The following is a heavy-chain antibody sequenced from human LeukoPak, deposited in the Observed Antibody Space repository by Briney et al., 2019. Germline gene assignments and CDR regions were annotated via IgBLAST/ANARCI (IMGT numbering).Heavy chain of an antibody. CDR2: IYHSGST. Sequence: KSSETLSLTCTVSGYSISSGCYWGWIRQPPGKGLEWSGSIYHSGSTYYNPSLKSRVTISVDTSKNQFSLKVSSVTAADTAVYYCARDHVVVVAAIGSWFDPWGQGTLVTVSS. J-gene: IGHJ5*02. CDR3: ARDHVVVVAAIGSWFDP. D-gene: IGHD2-15*01. CDR1: GYSISSGCY. V-gene: IGHV4-38-2*02.